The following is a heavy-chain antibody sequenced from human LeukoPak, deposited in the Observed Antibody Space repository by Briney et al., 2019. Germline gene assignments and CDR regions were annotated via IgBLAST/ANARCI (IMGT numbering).Heavy chain of an antibody. CDR3: ARDDILTGYYNGAAFDI. V-gene: IGHV4-34*01. CDR2: INHSGST. J-gene: IGHJ3*02. CDR1: GGSFSGYY. D-gene: IGHD3-9*01. Sequence: PSETLSLTCAVYGGSFSGYYWSWIRQPPGKGLEWIGEINHSGSTNYNPSLKSRVTISVDTSKNQFSLKLSSVTAADTAVYYCARDDILTGYYNGAAFDIWGQGTMVTVSS.